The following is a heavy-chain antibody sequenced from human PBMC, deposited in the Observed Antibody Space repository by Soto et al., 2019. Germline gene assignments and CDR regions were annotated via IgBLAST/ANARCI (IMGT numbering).Heavy chain of an antibody. CDR3: ARIKWGLDYYNGMDV. V-gene: IGHV1-2*02. D-gene: IGHD1-26*01. J-gene: IGHJ6*02. CDR2: INPKSAAT. Sequence: QGQLGQSGAEVKKPGAPWKVSCKASGYSARDYFIQWVRQPPEQGLKGVAWINPKSAATNYAKKFQGRVSLTWDTSFSTAYMELTRLRPDDTAVYYCARIKWGLDYYNGMDVWGQGTTVIVSS. CDR1: GYSARDYF.